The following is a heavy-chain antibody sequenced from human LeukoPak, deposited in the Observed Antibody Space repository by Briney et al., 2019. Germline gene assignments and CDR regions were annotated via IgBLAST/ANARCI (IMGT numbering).Heavy chain of an antibody. CDR1: GFVFSIYT. J-gene: IGHJ4*02. V-gene: IGHV3-64D*06. CDR3: VKDFGRVRGTPDS. Sequence: GGSLRLSCSASGFVFSIYTMYWVRQAPGKGPEYVSAISGSGNGFSIYYADSVKGRFTISRDDSKSILYLQMNGLRSEDTAVYYCVKDFGRVRGTPDSWGQGTLVTVSS. CDR2: ISGSGNGFSI. D-gene: IGHD3-16*01.